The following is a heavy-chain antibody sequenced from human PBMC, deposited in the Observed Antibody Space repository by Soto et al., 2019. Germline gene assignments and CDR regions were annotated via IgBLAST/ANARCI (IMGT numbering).Heavy chain of an antibody. V-gene: IGHV1-2*02. CDR2: INPNSGGT. D-gene: IGHD6-19*01. J-gene: IGHJ6*02. CDR3: ARDPPSSNAWYTAADYYFGMNV. CDR1: GYTFTGYY. Sequence: ASVKVSCKASGYTFTGYYVHWVRQAPGQGLEWMGWINPNSGGTSYAQRFQGRVTMTRDTSISTAYMELSRLRSDDTAVYYCARDPPSSNAWYTAADYYFGMNVWGQGTTVTVSS.